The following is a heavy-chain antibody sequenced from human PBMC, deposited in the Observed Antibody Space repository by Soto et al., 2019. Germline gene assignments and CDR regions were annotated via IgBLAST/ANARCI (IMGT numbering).Heavy chain of an antibody. D-gene: IGHD5-18*01. CDR2: TYYRSEWYN. Sequence: PSQTLSLPCAIYGDSVSSDSAAWNWIRQSPSRGLEWLGMTYYRSEWYNDYAVSVKSRITIDPDTSKNQFSLQLNSVTPEDTAVYYCARGEGYTYGPIVYGMDVWGQGTTVTVSS. CDR3: ARGEGYTYGPIVYGMDV. CDR1: GDSVSSDSAA. J-gene: IGHJ6*02. V-gene: IGHV6-1*01.